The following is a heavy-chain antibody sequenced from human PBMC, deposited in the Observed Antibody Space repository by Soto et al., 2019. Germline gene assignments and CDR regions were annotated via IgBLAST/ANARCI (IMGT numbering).Heavy chain of an antibody. D-gene: IGHD3-22*01. CDR2: LYYGRSA. J-gene: IGHJ4*02. Sequence: QVQLQESGPGLVKPSETLSLTCAVSGDSISSYYCMWIRQPPGKGLESIGYLYYGRSANYNPSRKSRVTLLVDTSTNQCALTMSSMSAADTAVFYCALRSMAVVPEYWGQGTLVTVCS. CDR3: ALRSMAVVPEY. V-gene: IGHV4-59*01. CDR1: GDSISSYY.